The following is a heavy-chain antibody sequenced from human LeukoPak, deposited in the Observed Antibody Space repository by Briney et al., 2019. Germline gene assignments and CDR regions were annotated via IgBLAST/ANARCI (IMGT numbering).Heavy chain of an antibody. D-gene: IGHD2-15*01. V-gene: IGHV3-9*01. CDR3: AKGAPGVVVVVAETDYYYGMDV. Sequence: GGSLRLSCAASGLTFDDYAMHWVRQAPGKGLEGVSGISWNSGSIGYADSVKGRLTLSTDTATNSLYLQMNSLRAEDTALYYCAKGAPGVVVVVAETDYYYGMDVWGQGTTVTVSS. CDR1: GLTFDDYA. CDR2: ISWNSGSI. J-gene: IGHJ6*02.